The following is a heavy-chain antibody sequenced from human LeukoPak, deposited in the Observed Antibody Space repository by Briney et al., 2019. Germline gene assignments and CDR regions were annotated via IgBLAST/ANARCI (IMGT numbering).Heavy chain of an antibody. CDR1: GGSISSGDYY. CDR3: ARGTEVVAATFDC. Sequence: SQTLSLTCTVSGGSISSGDYYWSWIRQPPGTGLEWIGYIYYSGSTYYNPSLKSRVTISVDTSKNQFSLKLSSVTAADTAVYYCARGTEVVAATFDCWGQGPLVTVSS. D-gene: IGHD2-15*01. J-gene: IGHJ4*02. V-gene: IGHV4-30-4*01. CDR2: IYYSGST.